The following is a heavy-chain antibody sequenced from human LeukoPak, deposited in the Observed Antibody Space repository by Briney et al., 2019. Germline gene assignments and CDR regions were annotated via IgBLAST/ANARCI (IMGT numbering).Heavy chain of an antibody. CDR1: GYTFTSYY. Sequence: GASVKVSCKASGYTFTSYYMHWVRQAPGQGLEWMGIINPSGGSTNYAQKFQGRVTMTRDTSTSTVYMELSSLRSEDTAVNYCARDDYDDRSGYQQSTRNDYWGQGTLVTVSS. CDR2: INPSGGST. J-gene: IGHJ4*02. D-gene: IGHD3-22*01. V-gene: IGHV1-46*01. CDR3: ARDDYDDRSGYQQSTRNDY.